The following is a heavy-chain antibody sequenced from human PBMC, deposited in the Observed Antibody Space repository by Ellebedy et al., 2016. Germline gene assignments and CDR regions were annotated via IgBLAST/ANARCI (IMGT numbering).Heavy chain of an antibody. Sequence: SETLSLTXTVSGGSISSYYWSWIRQPPGKGLEWIGYIYYSGSTNYNPSLKSRVTISVDTSKNQFSLKLSSVTAADTAVYYCARAYYYGSGSYAFDIWGQGTMVTVSS. CDR2: IYYSGST. J-gene: IGHJ3*02. V-gene: IGHV4-59*13. D-gene: IGHD3-10*01. CDR3: ARAYYYGSGSYAFDI. CDR1: GGSISSYY.